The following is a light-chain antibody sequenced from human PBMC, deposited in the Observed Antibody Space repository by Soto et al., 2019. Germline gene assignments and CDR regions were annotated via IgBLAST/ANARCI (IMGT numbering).Light chain of an antibody. J-gene: IGKJ3*01. Sequence: EIVLTQSPGTLSLSPGERATLSCRASQSVSVNSLAWYQQKGGQAPRLLTYAASTSATGAPDRFSGTGSGTDFALTISRLETDDSAVYYCQQYGGSPFTFGPGTKVDSK. CDR2: AAS. CDR1: QSVSVNS. CDR3: QQYGGSPFT. V-gene: IGKV3-20*01.